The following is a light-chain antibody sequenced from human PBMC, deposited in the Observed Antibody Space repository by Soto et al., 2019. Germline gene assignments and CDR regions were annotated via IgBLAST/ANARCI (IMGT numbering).Light chain of an antibody. CDR2: GAS. J-gene: IGKJ3*01. Sequence: EIVMTQSPATLSVSPGERATLSCRASQSITNNLAWYQQKPGQAPRLLIYGASTRATGIPGRFSGSGSGSEFTLTISSLQSEDFAVYYCQQYNDWLLFTFGPGTKVDI. CDR3: QQYNDWLLFT. CDR1: QSITNN. V-gene: IGKV3-15*01.